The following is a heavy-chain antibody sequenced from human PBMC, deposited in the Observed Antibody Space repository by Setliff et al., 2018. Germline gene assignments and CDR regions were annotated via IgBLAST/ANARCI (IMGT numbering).Heavy chain of an antibody. CDR1: GGSISSDI. V-gene: IGHV4-4*09. D-gene: IGHD3-10*01. CDR2: IHTGST. J-gene: IGHJ4*02. Sequence: SETLSLTCTVSGGSISSDIWSWIRQPPGKGLEWIGQIHTGSTNYNPSLKSRVTISLDTSKNQFSLTLSSVTAADTAVYFCARGITSVSWTPRYWGRGTLVTVSS. CDR3: ARGITSVSWTPRY.